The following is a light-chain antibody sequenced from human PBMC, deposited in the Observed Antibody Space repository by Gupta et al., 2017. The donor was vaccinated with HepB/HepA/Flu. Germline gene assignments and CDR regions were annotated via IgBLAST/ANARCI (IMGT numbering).Light chain of an antibody. CDR1: QSISNN. Sequence: EIVMTHSPATLSVSPGERATLSCRASQSISNNLAWYQQKPGQAPRLLIYGASTRATGVPVRCSGSGSGTEFTLTISSLQSEDFAVYYCQQYSDWQTFGRGTKVEIK. CDR3: QQYSDWQT. V-gene: IGKV3-15*01. CDR2: GAS. J-gene: IGKJ1*01.